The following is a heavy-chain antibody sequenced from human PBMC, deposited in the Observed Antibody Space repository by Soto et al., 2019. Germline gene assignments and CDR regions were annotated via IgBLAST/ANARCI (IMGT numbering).Heavy chain of an antibody. CDR1: GYTFTSYG. V-gene: IGHV1-18*01. CDR2: ISAYNGNT. CDR3: ASDRFLPDTAMAFDD. J-gene: IGHJ4*02. Sequence: ASVKVSCKASGYTFTSYGISWVRQAPGQGLEWMGWISAYNGNTNYAQKLQGRVTMTTDTSTSTAYMELRSLRSDDTAVYYCASDRFLPDTAMAFDDWGEGTLVTVAS. D-gene: IGHD5-18*01.